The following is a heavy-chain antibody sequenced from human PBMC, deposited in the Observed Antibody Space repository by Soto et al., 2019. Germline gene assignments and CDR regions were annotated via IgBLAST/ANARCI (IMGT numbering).Heavy chain of an antibody. CDR1: GFTLSGVD. CDR2: MSYDGRNQ. Sequence: QVQLVESGGGVVQPGTSLRLSCSASGFTLSGVDMHWVRQAPGKGLEWVAVMSYDGRNQYYADSVKGRFTVSRDSSKSTLYVQMNRLRTEDAAVYYCAKGGWYTSSSRSDCWGQGTLVTVSS. CDR3: AKGGWYTSSSRSDC. V-gene: IGHV3-30*18. J-gene: IGHJ4*02. D-gene: IGHD6-6*01.